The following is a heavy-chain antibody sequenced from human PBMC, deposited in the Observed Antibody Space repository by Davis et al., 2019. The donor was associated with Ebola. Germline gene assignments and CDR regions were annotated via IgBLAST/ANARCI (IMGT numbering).Heavy chain of an antibody. CDR2: ISTGSRTI. CDR3: IQGARSLGADL. CDR1: TLTLSSYS. Sequence: GESLKISCVDSTLTLSSYSMNWVRLVPGTGLEWISYISTGSRTIYYADSVKGRFTVSRDNAKNSLYLQMNSLRDEDTAIYYCIQGARSLGADLWGQGTLVSVSS. J-gene: IGHJ4*02. V-gene: IGHV3-48*02. D-gene: IGHD3-10*01.